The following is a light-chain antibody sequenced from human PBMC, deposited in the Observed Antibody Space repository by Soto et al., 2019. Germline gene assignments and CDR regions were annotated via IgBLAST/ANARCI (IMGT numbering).Light chain of an antibody. CDR2: DVS. Sequence: QSVLTQPRSVSGSPGQSVTISCTGTSSDVGDYNYVSWYQQYPGKAPKLVIYDVSKRPSGVPDRFSGSKSGNTASLTISGLQAEDVADYYCCSFAGSYTFWVFGGGTQLTV. J-gene: IGLJ3*02. CDR1: SSDVGDYNY. V-gene: IGLV2-11*01. CDR3: CSFAGSYTFWV.